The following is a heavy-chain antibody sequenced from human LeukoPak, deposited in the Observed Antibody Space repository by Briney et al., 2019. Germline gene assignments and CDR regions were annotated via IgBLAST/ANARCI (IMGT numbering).Heavy chain of an antibody. Sequence: KPSETLSLTCTVSRGSVSSGTYYWSWIRQPPGKGLEWIGSIYYSGSTYYNPSLKSRVTISVDTSKNQFSLKLSSVTAADTAVYYCARLRSGERYFDWLSSRRFDPWGQGTLVTVSS. CDR2: IYYSGST. J-gene: IGHJ5*02. D-gene: IGHD3-9*01. CDR1: RGSVSSGTYY. CDR3: ARLRSGERYFDWLSSRRFDP. V-gene: IGHV4-39*01.